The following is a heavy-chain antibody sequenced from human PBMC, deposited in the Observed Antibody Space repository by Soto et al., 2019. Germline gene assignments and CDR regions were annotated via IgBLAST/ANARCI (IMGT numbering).Heavy chain of an antibody. CDR2: ISYSGSP. D-gene: IGHD1-26*01. CDR3: ARRSWEWELLGAFDI. V-gene: IGHV4-59*08. J-gene: IGHJ3*02. Sequence: SETLSLTCTVSGVSVSSYYWCWIRQPPGKGLEWIGYISYSGSPNYNPSLKSRVTISVDTSKNQFSLKLSSVTAADTAVYYCARRSWEWELLGAFDIWGQGTMVTVSS. CDR1: GVSVSSYY.